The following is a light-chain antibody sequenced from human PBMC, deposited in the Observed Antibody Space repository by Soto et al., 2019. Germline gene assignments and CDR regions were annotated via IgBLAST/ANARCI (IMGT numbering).Light chain of an antibody. CDR1: QSISSSY. Sequence: EVVLTQSPATLSLSPGEGATLSCRASQSISSSYLSWYQQKPGQAPRLLIYGASTRATGIPARFSGSGRGSGTDFTLTISSLQPEDFAVYYCLQDYNLPITFGQGTRLDLK. V-gene: IGKV3D-7*01. CDR3: LQDYNLPIT. CDR2: GAS. J-gene: IGKJ5*01.